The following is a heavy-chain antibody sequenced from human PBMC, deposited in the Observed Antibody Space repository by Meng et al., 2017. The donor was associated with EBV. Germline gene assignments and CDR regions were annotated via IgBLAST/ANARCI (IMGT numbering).Heavy chain of an antibody. J-gene: IGHJ4*02. CDR3: ACEQHWLRSPYFDH. D-gene: IGHD3-9*01. CDR2: KSYDRSYK. V-gene: IGHV3-30-3*01. CDR1: GFTGGSNS. Sequence: YQVEAAGAGARPGRPSRILSVACGFTGGSNSRHWYRQTSGKEPAGVGVKSYDRSYKYYATSVKGCFTSRIDNSKDTFYLQMNRMMAEDTAVYYCACEQHWLRSPYFDHWGQGTLVTVSS.